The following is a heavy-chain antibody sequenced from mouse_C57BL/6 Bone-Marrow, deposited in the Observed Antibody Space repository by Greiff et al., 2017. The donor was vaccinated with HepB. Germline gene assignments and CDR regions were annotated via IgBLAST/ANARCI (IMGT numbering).Heavy chain of an antibody. CDR2: IHPNSGST. Sequence: QVHVKQPGAELVKPGASVKLSCKASGYTFTSYWMHWVKQRPGQGLEWIGMIHPNSGSTNYNEKFKSKATLTVDKSSSTAYMQLSSLTSEDSAVYYCARGGNPLFLGDYWGQGTSVTVSS. V-gene: IGHV1-64*01. D-gene: IGHD2-1*01. J-gene: IGHJ4*01. CDR3: ARGGNPLFLGDY. CDR1: GYTFTSYW.